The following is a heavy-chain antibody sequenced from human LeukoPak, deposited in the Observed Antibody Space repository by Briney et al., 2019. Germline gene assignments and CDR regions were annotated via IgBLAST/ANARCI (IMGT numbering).Heavy chain of an antibody. CDR3: ARDKVTTGWFDP. V-gene: IGHV4-30-4*01. CDR1: GGSISSGDYY. J-gene: IGHJ5*02. Sequence: SETLSLTCTVSGGSISSGDYYWSWIRQPPGKGLEWIGYIYYSGSIYYNPSLKSRVTISVDTSKNQFSLKLSSVTAADTAVYYCARDKVTTGWFDPWGQGTLVTVSS. CDR2: IYYSGSI. D-gene: IGHD4-11*01.